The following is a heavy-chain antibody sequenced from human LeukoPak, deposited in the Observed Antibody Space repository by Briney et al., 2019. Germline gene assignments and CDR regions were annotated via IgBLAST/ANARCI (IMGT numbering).Heavy chain of an antibody. CDR2: INHSGST. Sequence: SETLSLTCAVYGGSFSGYYWSWIRQPPGKGLEWIGEINHSGSTYYNPSLKSRVTISVDTSKNQFSLKLSSVTAADTAVYYCARSSYYYDSSYAFDIWGQGTMVTVSS. CDR1: GGSFSGYY. CDR3: ARSSYYYDSSYAFDI. D-gene: IGHD3-22*01. V-gene: IGHV4-34*09. J-gene: IGHJ3*02.